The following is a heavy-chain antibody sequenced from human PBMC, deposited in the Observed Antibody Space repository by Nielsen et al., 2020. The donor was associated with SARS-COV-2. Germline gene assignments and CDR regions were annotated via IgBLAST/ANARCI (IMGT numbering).Heavy chain of an antibody. D-gene: IGHD6-19*01. V-gene: IGHV3-23*01. Sequence: GESLKISCAASGFTFSNYALSWVRQAPGQGLELVSAISGSAGSISYPDSVKGRFTISRDNSKNTLYLQMNSLRAEDTAVYYCARVGAVAFRDAWGLGTLVTVSS. CDR1: GFTFSNYA. CDR2: ISGSAGSI. CDR3: ARVGAVAFRDA. J-gene: IGHJ1*01.